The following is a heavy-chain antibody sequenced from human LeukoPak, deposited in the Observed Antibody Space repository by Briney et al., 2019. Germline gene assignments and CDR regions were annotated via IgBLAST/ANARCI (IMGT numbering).Heavy chain of an antibody. D-gene: IGHD3-10*01. CDR3: AKARRYYGSGSSLFDP. V-gene: IGHV1-2*02. CDR1: GYTFTGYY. J-gene: IGHJ5*02. CDR2: INPNSGGT. Sequence: ASVTVSCKASGYTFTGYYIHWVRQAPGQGLEWMGWINPNSGGTSYAQKFQGRVTMTRDTSISTAYMELTRLRSDDTAVYYCAKARRYYGSGSSLFDPWGQGTLVTVSS.